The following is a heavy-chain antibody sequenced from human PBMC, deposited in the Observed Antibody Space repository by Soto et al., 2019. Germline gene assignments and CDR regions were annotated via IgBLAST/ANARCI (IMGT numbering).Heavy chain of an antibody. D-gene: IGHD2-2*01. CDR1: GGSISSSSYY. CDR2: IYYSGST. J-gene: IGHJ4*02. V-gene: IGHV4-39*01. Sequence: SETLSLTCTVSGGSISSSSYYWGWIRQPPGKGLEWIGSIYYSGSTYYNPSLKSRVTISVDTSKNQFSLKLSSVTAADTAVYYCARIPAALSSYYFDYWGQGTLVTVSS. CDR3: ARIPAALSSYYFDY.